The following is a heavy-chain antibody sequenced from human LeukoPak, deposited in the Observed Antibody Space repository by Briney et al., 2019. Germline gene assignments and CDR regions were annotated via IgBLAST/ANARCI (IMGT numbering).Heavy chain of an antibody. D-gene: IGHD4-23*01. CDR1: GFTFSRFW. CDR3: VREGTPGGSDF. CDR2: INPDGSDT. V-gene: IGHV3-74*01. J-gene: IGHJ4*02. Sequence: GGSLRLSCAASGFTFSRFWMHWVRQTPGKGLVWVSRINPDGSDTGYADSVKGRFTISRDNAKNTLYLQVNSLRAEDTAVYYCVREGTPGGSDFWGQGTMVTVSS.